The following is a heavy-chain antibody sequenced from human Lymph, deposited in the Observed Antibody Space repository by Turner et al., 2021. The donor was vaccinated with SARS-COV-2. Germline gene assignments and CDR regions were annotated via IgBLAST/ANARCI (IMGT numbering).Heavy chain of an antibody. Sequence: QVQLVQSGAEVKKPGASVKVSCMASGYTFTRYDINWVRQATGQGLEWRGWMDPNSGNTGYAQKFQGRVTNTRNTSISTAYMELSSLRSEDTAVYYCARAAQLTVWFDPWGQGTLVTVSS. J-gene: IGHJ5*02. CDR3: ARAAQLTVWFDP. V-gene: IGHV1-8*01. CDR1: GYTFTRYD. CDR2: MDPNSGNT. D-gene: IGHD3-9*01.